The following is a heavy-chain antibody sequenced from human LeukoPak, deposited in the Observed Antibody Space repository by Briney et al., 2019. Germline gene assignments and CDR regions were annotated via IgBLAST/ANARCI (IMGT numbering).Heavy chain of an antibody. V-gene: IGHV3-49*04. D-gene: IGHD3-3*01. CDR1: GFTFGDYA. J-gene: IGHJ4*02. CDR3: TRGYDFWSGYSYFDY. Sequence: PGGSLRLSCTASGFTFGDYAMSWVRQAPGKGLEWVGFIRSKAYGGTTEYAASVKGRFTISRDDSKSIAYLQMNSLKTEDTAVYYCTRGYDFWSGYSYFDYWGQGTLVTVSS. CDR2: IRSKAYGGTT.